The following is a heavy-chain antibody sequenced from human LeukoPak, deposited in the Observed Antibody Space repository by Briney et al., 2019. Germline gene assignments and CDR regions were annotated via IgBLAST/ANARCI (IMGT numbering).Heavy chain of an antibody. CDR2: IYKSGST. CDR1: GGSISDYY. CDR3: ASLGGTYDY. J-gene: IGHJ4*02. V-gene: IGHV4-59*08. Sequence: SETLSLTCTVSGGSISDYYWSWIRQPPGKGLEWIGYIYKSGSTNYNTKYSPSLQSRVIMSVDTSKRQFSLNLLSVTAADTAVYYCASLGGTYDYWGQGILVTVSS. D-gene: IGHD1-26*01.